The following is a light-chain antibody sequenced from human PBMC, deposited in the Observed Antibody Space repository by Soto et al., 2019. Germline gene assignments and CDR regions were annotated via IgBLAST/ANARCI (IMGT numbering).Light chain of an antibody. Sequence: DIQMTQSPSSLSASVGDRVTITCRASQSISSYLNWYQQKPGKAPKLLIYAASSLQSGVPSRFSGSGAGTDFTLTSSRLQPDVLATYYCQHSYSTWTFGQGTKVEIK. CDR1: QSISSY. J-gene: IGKJ1*01. CDR3: QHSYSTWT. CDR2: AAS. V-gene: IGKV1-39*01.